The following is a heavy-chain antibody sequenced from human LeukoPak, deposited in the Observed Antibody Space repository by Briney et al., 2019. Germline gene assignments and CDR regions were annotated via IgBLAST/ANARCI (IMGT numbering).Heavy chain of an antibody. CDR3: AKRGVVIRAILVGFHKEAYYFDS. CDR2: ISDSGGRT. J-gene: IGHJ4*02. CDR1: GITLSNYG. D-gene: IGHD2-21*01. Sequence: GGSLRLSCVVSGITLSNYGMSWVRQAPGKGLEWVAGISDSGGRTNYADSVKGRFTISRGSPKNTLYLQMNSLRAEDTAVYFCAKRGVVIRAILVGFHKEAYYFDSWGQGALVTVSS. V-gene: IGHV3-23*01.